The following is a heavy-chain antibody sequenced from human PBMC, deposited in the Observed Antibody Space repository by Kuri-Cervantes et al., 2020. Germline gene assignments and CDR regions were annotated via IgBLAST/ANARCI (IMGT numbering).Heavy chain of an antibody. D-gene: IGHD5-12*01. V-gene: IGHV4-34*03. Sequence: SQTLSLTCAVYGGSFSGYYWSWIRQPPGKGLEWIGEINHSGSTYYNPSLKNRVTISLDTSKNQFSLKLNSVTAADTAVYYCKASGYVVYWGQGTLVTVSS. CDR3: KASGYVVY. CDR1: GGSFSGYY. J-gene: IGHJ4*02. CDR2: INHSGST.